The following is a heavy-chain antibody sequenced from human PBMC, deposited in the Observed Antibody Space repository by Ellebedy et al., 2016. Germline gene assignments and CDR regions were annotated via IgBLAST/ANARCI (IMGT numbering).Heavy chain of an antibody. V-gene: IGHV4-4*07. Sequence: SETLSLXCTVSGGSIHTYYWSWIRQSAGKGLEWIGRVYTSGRTNYNPSLNSRVTMSVDTSKNQFSLRLTSVTAADTAVYYCARDLYYYDSSGTVYYFDPWGQGTLVTVSS. J-gene: IGHJ4*02. CDR1: GGSIHTYY. CDR3: ARDLYYYDSSGTVYYFDP. D-gene: IGHD3-22*01. CDR2: VYTSGRT.